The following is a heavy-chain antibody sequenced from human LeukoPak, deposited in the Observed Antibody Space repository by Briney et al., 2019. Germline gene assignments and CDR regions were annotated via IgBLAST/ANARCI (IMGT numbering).Heavy chain of an antibody. V-gene: IGHV4-34*01. CDR2: INHSGST. Sequence: SETLSLTCAVYGGSFSGYYWSWIRQPPGKGLEWIGEINHSGSTNYNPSLKSRVTISVDTSKNQFSLKLSSVTAADTAVYYCARAYYDILTGYPPGRYYYYMDVWGKGTTVTVSS. J-gene: IGHJ6*03. CDR3: ARAYYDILTGYPPGRYYYYMDV. CDR1: GGSFSGYY. D-gene: IGHD3-9*01.